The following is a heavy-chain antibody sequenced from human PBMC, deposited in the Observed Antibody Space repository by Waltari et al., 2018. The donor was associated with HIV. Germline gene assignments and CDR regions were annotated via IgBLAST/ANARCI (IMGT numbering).Heavy chain of an antibody. D-gene: IGHD2-2*01. CDR3: ARSLAWLNCSSTSCYYIPYYYGMDV. Sequence: QVQLQESGPGLVKPSETLSLTCTVSGGSISRYYWSWIRQPPGKGLEWIGYIYYSGSTNYNPDLKSRVTISVDTSKNQFSLKLSSVTAADTAVYYCARSLAWLNCSSTSCYYIPYYYGMDVWGQGTTVTVSS. CDR2: IYYSGST. J-gene: IGHJ6*02. CDR1: GGSISRYY. V-gene: IGHV4-59*01.